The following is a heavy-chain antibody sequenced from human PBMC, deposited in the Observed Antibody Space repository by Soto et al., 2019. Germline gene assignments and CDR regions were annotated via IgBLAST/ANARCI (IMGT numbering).Heavy chain of an antibody. CDR1: GGSISSGGYS. D-gene: IGHD4-17*01. CDR2: IYHSGST. Sequence: QLQLQESGSGLVKPSQTLSLTCAVSGGSISSGGYSWSWIRQPPGKGLEWIGYIYHSGSTYYNPSLKSRVTISVYRSKNQFSLKLSSVTAADTAVYYCARAHYGDYGYGMDVCGQGTTVTVSS. J-gene: IGHJ6*02. V-gene: IGHV4-30-2*01. CDR3: ARAHYGDYGYGMDV.